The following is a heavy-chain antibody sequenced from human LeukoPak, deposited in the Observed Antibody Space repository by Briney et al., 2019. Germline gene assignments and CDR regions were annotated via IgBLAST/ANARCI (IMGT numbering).Heavy chain of an antibody. J-gene: IGHJ6*04. CDR3: AREPMYFLPNPMDV. CDR1: GFTFSTYT. CDR2: ISSGSRDI. Sequence: PGGSLRLSCAASGFTFSTYTMNWVRQAPGKGLEWVSSISSGSRDIYYADSVKGRFTISRDNAKNSLYLQMNSLRAEDTAVYYCAREPMYFLPNPMDVWGKGTTVTVSS. V-gene: IGHV3-21*01. D-gene: IGHD2-8*01.